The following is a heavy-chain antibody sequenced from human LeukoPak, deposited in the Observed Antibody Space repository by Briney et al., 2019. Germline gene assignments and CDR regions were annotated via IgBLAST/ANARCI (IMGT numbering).Heavy chain of an antibody. V-gene: IGHV3-7*03. Sequence: GGSLRLSCAATGFTFSSYWMSWVRQVPGKGLEWVANINQVGSAKYYVDSVKGRFTISRDNSKNTLYLQMNSLRADDTAVYYCAKDYYESGSGIYKKERPYYFDYWGQGTLVTVSS. J-gene: IGHJ4*02. D-gene: IGHD3-10*01. CDR2: INQVGSAK. CDR1: GFTFSSYW. CDR3: AKDYYESGSGIYKKERPYYFDY.